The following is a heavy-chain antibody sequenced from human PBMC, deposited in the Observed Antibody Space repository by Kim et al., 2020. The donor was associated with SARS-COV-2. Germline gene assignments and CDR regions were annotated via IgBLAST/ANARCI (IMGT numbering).Heavy chain of an antibody. CDR2: IYSGGST. Sequence: GGSLRLSCAASGFTVSSNYMSWVCQAPGKGLEWVSVIYSGGSTYYADSVKGRFTISRDNSKNTLYLQMNSLRAEDTAVYYCAGGPPYDFWSGYYLVYWGQGTLVTVSS. CDR3: AGGPPYDFWSGYYLVY. D-gene: IGHD3-3*01. J-gene: IGHJ4*02. CDR1: GFTVSSNY. V-gene: IGHV3-53*01.